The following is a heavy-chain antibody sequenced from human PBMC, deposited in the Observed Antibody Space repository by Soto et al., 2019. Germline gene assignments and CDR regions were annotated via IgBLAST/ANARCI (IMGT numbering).Heavy chain of an antibody. V-gene: IGHV3-21*01. CDR3: ASATVVAATFDF. CDR1: GFAFRSYN. CDR2: ISSGSSNI. Sequence: EVQLVESGGGLVKPGGSLTLSCAASGFAFRSYNMNWVRQAPGKGLEWVASISSGSSNIYYADSVKGRFTISRDNAKNSLFLEMDSVRAEDSAVYDCASATVVAATFDFWGQGTLVTVSS. D-gene: IGHD2-15*01. J-gene: IGHJ4*02.